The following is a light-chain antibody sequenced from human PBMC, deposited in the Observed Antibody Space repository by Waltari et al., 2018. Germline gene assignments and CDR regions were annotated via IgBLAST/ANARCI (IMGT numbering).Light chain of an antibody. CDR1: QSIRRF. J-gene: IGKJ1*01. V-gene: IGKV3-20*01. CDR3: QKYGSLPAT. CDR2: DAS. Sequence: EIVLTQSPGTLSLSPGERATLSCRASQSIRRFLAWYQQKPGQAPRLLIYDASSRATGIPDRFSGSGFGTDFSLTIRRLEPEDFAVYYCQKYGSLPATFGQGTKVEIK.